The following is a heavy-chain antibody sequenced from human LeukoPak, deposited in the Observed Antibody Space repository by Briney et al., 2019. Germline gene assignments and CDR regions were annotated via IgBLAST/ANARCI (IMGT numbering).Heavy chain of an antibody. CDR1: GFSFSGHW. D-gene: IGHD1-14*01. Sequence: GGSLRLSCAASGFSFSGHWMNWVRQAPGKGLEWVGNIKEDGSDENYMDSVKGRFTISRENAKNSLFLQMNNLRVEDTAVYYCARNRGWETFDHWGQGTLVTVSS. V-gene: IGHV3-7*03. J-gene: IGHJ4*02. CDR3: ARNRGWETFDH. CDR2: IKEDGSDE.